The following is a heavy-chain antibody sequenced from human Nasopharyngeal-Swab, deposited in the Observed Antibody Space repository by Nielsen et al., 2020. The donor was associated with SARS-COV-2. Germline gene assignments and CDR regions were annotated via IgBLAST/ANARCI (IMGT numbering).Heavy chain of an antibody. Sequence: GGSLRLSCAAPGFTFSDYWMAWVRQAPGKGLEWVADIKVDGSEQYYVDSVKGRFTVSRDNAKNSLYLQMNSLRAEDTAMYYCASGGYDFWSGYPSDYWGLGTLVTVSS. CDR3: ASGGYDFWSGYPSDY. D-gene: IGHD3-3*01. CDR2: IKVDGSEQ. CDR1: GFTFSDYW. V-gene: IGHV3-7*01. J-gene: IGHJ4*02.